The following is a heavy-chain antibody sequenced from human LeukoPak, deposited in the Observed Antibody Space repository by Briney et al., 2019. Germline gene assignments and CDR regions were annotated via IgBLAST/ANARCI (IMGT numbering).Heavy chain of an antibody. D-gene: IGHD2-15*01. CDR2: ISSSGSYI. CDR3: AKRGPSDAFDI. V-gene: IGHV3-21*01. J-gene: IGHJ3*02. CDR1: AFTFSSDS. Sequence: GGSLRLSCAASAFTFSSDSMNWVRQAPGKGLEWVSSISSSGSYIYYADSVKGRFTISRDNAKNSLYLQMNSLRAEDTAVYYCAKRGPSDAFDIWGQGTMVTVSS.